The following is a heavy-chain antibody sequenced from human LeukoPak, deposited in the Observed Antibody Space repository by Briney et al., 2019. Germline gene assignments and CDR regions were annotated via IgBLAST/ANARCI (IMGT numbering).Heavy chain of an antibody. J-gene: IGHJ3*02. CDR2: INHGGST. Sequence: PSETLSLTCAVYGGSFSGYYWSWIRQPPGKGLEWIGEINHGGSTNYNPSLKSRVTISVDTSKNQFSLKLSSVTAADTAVYYCARPGYDSSGYYAWGAFDIWGQGTMVTVSS. V-gene: IGHV4-34*01. CDR1: GGSFSGYY. CDR3: ARPGYDSSGYYAWGAFDI. D-gene: IGHD3-22*01.